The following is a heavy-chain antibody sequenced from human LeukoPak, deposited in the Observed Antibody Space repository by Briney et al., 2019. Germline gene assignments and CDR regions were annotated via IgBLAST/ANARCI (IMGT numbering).Heavy chain of an antibody. J-gene: IGHJ4*02. D-gene: IGHD4/OR15-4a*01. CDR2: ISSSGGST. CDR1: GFTFSTYG. Sequence: GRSLRLSCAASGFTFSTYGMSWVRQAPGQGLEWVSAISSSGGSTYYADSVKGRLTISRDNSKNTLYLQMNSLRAEDTAVYYCAKRGYYGTTAHYFDYWGQGTLVTVSS. V-gene: IGHV3-23*01. CDR3: AKRGYYGTTAHYFDY.